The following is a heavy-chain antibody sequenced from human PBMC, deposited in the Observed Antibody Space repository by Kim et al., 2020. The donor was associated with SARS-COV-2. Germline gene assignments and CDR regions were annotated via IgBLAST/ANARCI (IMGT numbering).Heavy chain of an antibody. V-gene: IGHV4-59*08. J-gene: IGHJ4*02. CDR3: ARHGRLLQYYDFWSGYPDY. Sequence: SETLSLTCTVSGGSISSYYWSWIRQPPGKGLEWIGYIYYSGSTNYNPSLKSRVTISVDTSKNQFSLKLSSVTAADTAVYYCARHGRLLQYYDFWSGYPDYWGQGTLVTVSS. CDR1: GGSISSYY. CDR2: IYYSGST. D-gene: IGHD3-3*01.